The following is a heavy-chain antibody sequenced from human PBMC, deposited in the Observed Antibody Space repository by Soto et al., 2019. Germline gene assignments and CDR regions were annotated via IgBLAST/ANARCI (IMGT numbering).Heavy chain of an antibody. CDR2: INSDGRST. D-gene: IGHD6-19*01. Sequence: GSLRLSCAASGFTFSTYWMHWVRQAPGKGLVWVSRINSDGRSTTYADSVKGRFTISRDNAKNTLYLQMNSLRAEDTAVYYCAREAAVAAIVVDYWGQGTLVTVSS. CDR1: GFTFSTYW. CDR3: AREAAVAAIVVDY. V-gene: IGHV3-74*01. J-gene: IGHJ4*02.